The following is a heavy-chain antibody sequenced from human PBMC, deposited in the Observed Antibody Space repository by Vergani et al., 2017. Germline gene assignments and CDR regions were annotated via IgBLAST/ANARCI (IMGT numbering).Heavy chain of an antibody. J-gene: IGHJ4*02. Sequence: QVTLKESGPALVKPTQTLTLTCTFSGFSLTTYGMRVSWIRQPPGKALEWLARIDWDDDTYYRTSLRPRLTISKDTFKNQVALTMTNMDPVDTATYYCARTLSDSRGYYLDYWGQGTLVTVSS. V-gene: IGHV2-70*04. CDR1: GFSLTTYGMR. CDR2: IDWDDDT. CDR3: ARTLSDSRGYYLDY. D-gene: IGHD3-22*01.